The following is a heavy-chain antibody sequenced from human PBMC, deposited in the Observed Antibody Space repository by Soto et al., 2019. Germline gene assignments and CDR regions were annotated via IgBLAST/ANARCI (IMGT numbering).Heavy chain of an antibody. CDR3: AKIPRQVGPAFDI. CDR1: GFTFSSYG. V-gene: IGHV3-30*18. Sequence: GGSLRLSCAASGFTFSSYGMHWVRQAPGKGLEWVAVISYDGSNKYYADSVKGRFTNSRDNSKNTLYLQMNSLRAEDTAVYYCAKIPRQVGPAFDIWGQGTMVTVSS. D-gene: IGHD2-2*01. CDR2: ISYDGSNK. J-gene: IGHJ3*02.